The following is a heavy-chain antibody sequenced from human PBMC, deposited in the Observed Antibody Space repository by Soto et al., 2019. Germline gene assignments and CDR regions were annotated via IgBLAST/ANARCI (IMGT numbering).Heavy chain of an antibody. J-gene: IGHJ2*01. CDR3: ARPKGIAPAVWYFDL. Sequence: QVQLQESGPGLVKPSETLSLTCTVSGDYISSHYWSWIRRPPGKGLEWIGYVYHSGKTDSKPSLKSRVTISMDTSKNQISLSLTSVTAADTAMYYFARPKGIAPAVWYFDLWGRGTLVTVSS. CDR2: VYHSGKT. CDR1: GDYISSHY. D-gene: IGHD6-13*01. V-gene: IGHV4-59*08.